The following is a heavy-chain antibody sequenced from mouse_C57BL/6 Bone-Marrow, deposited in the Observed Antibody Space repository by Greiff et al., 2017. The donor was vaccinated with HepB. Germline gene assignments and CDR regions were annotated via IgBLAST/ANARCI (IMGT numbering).Heavy chain of an antibody. D-gene: IGHD2-5*01. Sequence: QVQLQQSGPELVKPGASVKISCKASGYAFSSSWMNWVKQRPGKGLEWIGRICPGDGDTNYNGKFKGKATLTADKSSSTAYMQLSSLTSEDSAVYFCAREVYYSNYSYYFDYWGQGTTLTVSS. CDR3: AREVYYSNYSYYFDY. V-gene: IGHV1-82*01. J-gene: IGHJ2*01. CDR2: ICPGDGDT. CDR1: GYAFSSSW.